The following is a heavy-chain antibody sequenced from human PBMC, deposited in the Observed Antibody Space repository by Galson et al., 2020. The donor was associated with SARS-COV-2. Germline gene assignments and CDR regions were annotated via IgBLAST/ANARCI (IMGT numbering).Heavy chain of an antibody. CDR3: ARDGRWELRYYFDY. V-gene: IGHV3-30*04. D-gene: IGHD1-26*01. CDR1: GFTFSSYA. Sequence: GESLKISCAASGFTFSSYAMHWVRQAPGKGLEWVAVISYDGSNKYYADSVKGRFTISRDNSKNTLYLQMNSLRAEDTAVYYCARDGRWELRYYFDYWGQGTLVTVSS. CDR2: ISYDGSNK. J-gene: IGHJ4*02.